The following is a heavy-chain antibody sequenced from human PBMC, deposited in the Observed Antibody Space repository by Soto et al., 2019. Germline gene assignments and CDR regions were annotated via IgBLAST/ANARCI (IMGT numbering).Heavy chain of an antibody. CDR3: TRGRMPTLD. CDR1: GGSVSSANNY. D-gene: IGHD3-16*01. Sequence: QVQLQESGPGLVKPSETLSLTCSVSGGSVSSANNYWSWVRQPPGKGLEWIGYIYNSGSTNYNPSLPRRLTLSVDTSKNQFSLKLSSVTDADTAVYYSTRGRMPTLDWGQGTLVTVSS. J-gene: IGHJ4*02. V-gene: IGHV4-61*01. CDR2: IYNSGST.